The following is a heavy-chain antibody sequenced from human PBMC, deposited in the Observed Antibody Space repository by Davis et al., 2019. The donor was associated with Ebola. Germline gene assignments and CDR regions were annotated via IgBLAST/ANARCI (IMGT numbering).Heavy chain of an antibody. V-gene: IGHV1-46*01. CDR2: INPSGGST. Sequence: AASVQVSCKASGYTFTSYYMHWVRQAPGQGLEWMGIINPSGGSTSYAQKFQGRVTMTRDTSTSTVYMELSSLRSEDTAVYYCARDGTLDAFDIWGQGTMVTVSS. CDR3: ARDGTLDAFDI. J-gene: IGHJ3*02. D-gene: IGHD1-26*01. CDR1: GYTFTSYY.